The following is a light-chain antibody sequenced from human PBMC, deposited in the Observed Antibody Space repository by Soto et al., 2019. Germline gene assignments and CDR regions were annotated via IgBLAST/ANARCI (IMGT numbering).Light chain of an antibody. CDR2: GVS. Sequence: EIVLTQSPGTLSLSPGERATLSCRASQSFSSSYLAWYQQKPGQAPRLLIFGVSTRVTGVPARFSGRGSETDFTLTISGLEPEDFAVYYCHFYGSERTFCQGTKVDI. J-gene: IGKJ1*01. V-gene: IGKV3-20*01. CDR3: HFYGSERT. CDR1: QSFSSSY.